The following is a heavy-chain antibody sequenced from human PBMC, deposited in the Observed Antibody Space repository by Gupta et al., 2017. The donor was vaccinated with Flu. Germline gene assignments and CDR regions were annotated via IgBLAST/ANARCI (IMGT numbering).Heavy chain of an antibody. V-gene: IGHV6-1*01. CDR1: GDSVSSNSAA. CDR3: AREGDDDDSSGYPGFEY. Sequence: QVQLQQSGPGLVKPSQTLSLTCAISGDSVSSNSAAWNWIRQSPSRGLEWLGRTYYRSKWYNDYAVSGKSRITINPETSKNQVSVQLNSVTPEDTAVDYCAREGDDDDSSGYPGFEYRGQGTLVTVSS. D-gene: IGHD3-22*01. J-gene: IGHJ4*02. CDR2: TYYRSKWYN.